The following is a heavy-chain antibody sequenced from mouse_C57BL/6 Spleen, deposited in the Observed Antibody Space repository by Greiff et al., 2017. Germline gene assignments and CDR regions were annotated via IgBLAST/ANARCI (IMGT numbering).Heavy chain of an antibody. Sequence: DVHLVESGGGLVKPGGSLKLSCAASGFTFSSYAMSWVRQTPEKRLEWVATISDGGSYTYYPDNVKGRFTISRDNAKNNLYLQMSHLKSEDTAMYYCARGGGVLITTVVAPAYWGQGTLVTVSA. CDR1: GFTFSSYA. J-gene: IGHJ3*01. V-gene: IGHV5-4*01. CDR3: ARGGGVLITTVVAPAY. D-gene: IGHD1-1*01. CDR2: ISDGGSYT.